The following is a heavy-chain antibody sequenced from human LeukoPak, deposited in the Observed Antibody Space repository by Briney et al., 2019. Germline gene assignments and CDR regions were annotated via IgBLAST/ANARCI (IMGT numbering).Heavy chain of an antibody. D-gene: IGHD5-18*01. CDR1: GGSISSSSYC. Sequence: PSETLSLTCTISGGSISSSSYCWGWIRQPPGKGLEWIGSVCYSGSTYYNPSLKSRVTISVDTSKNQFSLKLSSVTAADTAVYYCARQYSGDSRSPFFDYWGQGTLVTVSS. V-gene: IGHV4-39*01. CDR3: ARQYSGDSRSPFFDY. J-gene: IGHJ4*02. CDR2: VCYSGST.